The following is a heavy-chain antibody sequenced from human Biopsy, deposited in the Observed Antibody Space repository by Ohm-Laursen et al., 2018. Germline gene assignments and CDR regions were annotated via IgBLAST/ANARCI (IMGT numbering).Heavy chain of an antibody. CDR2: ISGYNGNT. D-gene: IGHD6-25*01. CDR3: ARIAAAGWDDY. Sequence: GSSVKVSCKASGYKFTSYGMSWVRQAPGQGFEWMGRISGYNGNTNYAQKFQGGITVTIGAATSTGYMDLRSLKSDDPAVYYCARIAAAGWDDYWGQGTLVTVSS. V-gene: IGHV1-18*01. CDR1: GYKFTSYG. J-gene: IGHJ4*02.